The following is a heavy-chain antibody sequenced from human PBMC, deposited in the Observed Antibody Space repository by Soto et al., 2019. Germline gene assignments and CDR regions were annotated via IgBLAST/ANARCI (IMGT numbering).Heavy chain of an antibody. Sequence: ESGGGVVQPGRSLRLSCAASGFTFSSYAMHWVRQAPGKGLEWVAVISYDGSNKYYADSVKGRFTISRDNSKNTLYLQMNSLRAEDTAVYYCARDTTIPFDYWGQGTLVTVSS. J-gene: IGHJ4*02. CDR3: ARDTTIPFDY. V-gene: IGHV3-30-3*01. D-gene: IGHD5-12*01. CDR2: ISYDGSNK. CDR1: GFTFSSYA.